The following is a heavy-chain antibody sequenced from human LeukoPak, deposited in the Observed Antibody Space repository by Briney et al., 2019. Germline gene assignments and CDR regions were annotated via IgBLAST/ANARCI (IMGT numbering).Heavy chain of an antibody. CDR3: ARGHTGTPNYFDY. CDR2: INHSGST. J-gene: IGHJ4*02. V-gene: IGHV4-34*01. CDR1: GGSFSGYY. D-gene: IGHD1-7*01. Sequence: PETLSLTCAVYGGSFSGYYWSWIRQSPGKGLEWIGEINHSGSTNYNPSLKSRVTISVDTSKNQFSLKLSSVTAADTAVYYCARGHTGTPNYFDYWGQGTLVTVSS.